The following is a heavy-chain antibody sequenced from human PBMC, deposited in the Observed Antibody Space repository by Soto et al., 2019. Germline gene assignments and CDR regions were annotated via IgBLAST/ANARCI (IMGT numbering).Heavy chain of an antibody. V-gene: IGHV3-23*01. CDR1: GFTFNSNA. CDR2: ISGSGDTT. J-gene: IGHJ4*02. Sequence: EVQLLESGGGLVQPGGSLRLSCAASGFTFNSNAMSWVRQAPGRGLEWVSVISGSGDTTYYADSVKGRFTISRDNSKNTLFLQMSTLRAEDTAVYYCAKALLGGLTGYFPFDYWGQGTLVTVSS. D-gene: IGHD3-9*01. CDR3: AKALLGGLTGYFPFDY.